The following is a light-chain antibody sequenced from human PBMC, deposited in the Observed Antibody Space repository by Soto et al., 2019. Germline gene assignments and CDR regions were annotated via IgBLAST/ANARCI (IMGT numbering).Light chain of an antibody. J-gene: IGKJ1*01. Sequence: VLTQSTGALSLSPGGVCTLSCSSSQSVSGDYLAWYQSKPGQAPRLPIHGASNRATGIPDRFSGSGSGTDFTLTIGRLEPEDFAVYYCQQYLITPWTFGQGTKVDI. CDR3: QQYLITPWT. CDR2: GAS. CDR1: QSVSGDY. V-gene: IGKV3-20*01.